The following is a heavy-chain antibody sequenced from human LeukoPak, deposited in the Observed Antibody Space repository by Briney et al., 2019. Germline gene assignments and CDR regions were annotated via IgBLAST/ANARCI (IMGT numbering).Heavy chain of an antibody. V-gene: IGHV3-48*02. J-gene: IGHJ6*02. CDR3: ARELRASGYDYFYYYYGMDV. CDR2: ISSSSSTI. CDR1: GFTFSSYG. D-gene: IGHD5-12*01. Sequence: GGSLRLSCAASGFTFSSYGMNWVRQAPGKGLEWVSYISSSSSTIYYADSVKGRFTISRDNAKNSLYLQMNSLRDEDTAVYYCARELRASGYDYFYYYYGMDVWGQGTTVTVSS.